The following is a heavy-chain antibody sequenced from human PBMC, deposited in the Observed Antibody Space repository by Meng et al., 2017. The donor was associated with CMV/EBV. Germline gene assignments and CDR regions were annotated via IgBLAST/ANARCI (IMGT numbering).Heavy chain of an antibody. J-gene: IGHJ3*02. CDR3: ARGGSLNYYDSSGSDAFDI. CDR2: ISWNSGSI. CDR1: GFTFDGYA. V-gene: IGHV3-9*03. Sequence: SLKISCAASGFTFDGYAMHWVRQAPGKGLEWVSGISWNSGSIGYADSVKGRFTISRDNAKNSLYLQMNSLRAEDMALYYCARGGSLNYYDSSGSDAFDIWGQGTMVTVSS. D-gene: IGHD3-22*01.